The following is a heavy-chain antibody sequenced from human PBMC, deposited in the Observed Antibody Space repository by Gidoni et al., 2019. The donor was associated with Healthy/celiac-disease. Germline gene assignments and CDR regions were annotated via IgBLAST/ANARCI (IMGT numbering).Heavy chain of an antibody. D-gene: IGHD3-16*02. J-gene: IGHJ4*02. Sequence: QVQLQQWGAGLLKPSETLSLTCAVYGGSFSGYYWSWIRQPPGKGLEWIGEINHSGSTNYNPSLKSRVTISVDTSKNQFSLKLSSVTAADTAVYYCAVGFGGVIAQLTDYWGQGTLVTVSS. CDR2: INHSGST. CDR1: GGSFSGYY. CDR3: AVGFGGVIAQLTDY. V-gene: IGHV4-34*01.